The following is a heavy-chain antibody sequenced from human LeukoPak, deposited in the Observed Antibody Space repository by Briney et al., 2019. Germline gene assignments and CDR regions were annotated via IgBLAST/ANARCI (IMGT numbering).Heavy chain of an antibody. CDR3: AKQDY. J-gene: IGHJ4*02. Sequence: GGSLILSCAASGFTVSSNYMNWVRQAPGKGLEWVSVIYSGGSTYYADSVKGRFTISRDNSKNTLYLQMNSLRAEDTAVYYCAKQDYWGQGTLVTVSS. CDR2: IYSGGST. CDR1: GFTVSSNY. V-gene: IGHV3-66*04.